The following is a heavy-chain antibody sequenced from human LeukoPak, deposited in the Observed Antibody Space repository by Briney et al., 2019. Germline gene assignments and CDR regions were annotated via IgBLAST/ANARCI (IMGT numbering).Heavy chain of an antibody. V-gene: IGHV4-39*01. Sequence: SETLSLTCSVSGGSISTNGYFWGWIRQPPGKGLEWIGSMFYSGSTYYNSSLKSRVATSVDTSRNQFSLKLSSVTATDTAVYYCARHEWSAPFDYWGRGTLVTVSS. D-gene: IGHD2-8*01. CDR2: MFYSGST. CDR3: ARHEWSAPFDY. CDR1: GGSISTNGYF. J-gene: IGHJ4*02.